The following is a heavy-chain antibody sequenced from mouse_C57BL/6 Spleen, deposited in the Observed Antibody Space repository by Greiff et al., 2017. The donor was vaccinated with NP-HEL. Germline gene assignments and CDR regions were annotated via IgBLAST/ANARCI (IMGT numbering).Heavy chain of an antibody. CDR2: IYPGDGDT. V-gene: IGHV1-82*01. D-gene: IGHD2-2*01. CDR1: GYAFSSSW. J-gene: IGHJ3*01. Sequence: QVQLKESGPELVKPGASVKISCKASGYAFSSSWMNWVKQRPGKGLEWIGRIYPGDGDTNYNGKFKGKATLTADKSSSTAYMQLSSLTSEDSAVYFCAGYPAWFAYWGQGTLVTVSA. CDR3: AGYPAWFAY.